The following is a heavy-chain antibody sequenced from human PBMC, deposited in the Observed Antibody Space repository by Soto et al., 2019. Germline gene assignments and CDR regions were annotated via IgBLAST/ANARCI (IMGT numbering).Heavy chain of an antibody. CDR1: GFTFTDYA. J-gene: IGHJ3*01. CDR3: AHLAGRSHTDDF. D-gene: IGHD5-18*01. Sequence: PGGSLRLSCAASGFTFTDYALHWVRQAPGKGLEWVTVISSDGGNRYYADSVKGRFTISRDNSKNTLYLQMNSLRVEDTAIYICAHLAGRSHTDDFWAQGTMVTVSS. V-gene: IGHV3-30-3*01. CDR2: ISSDGGNR.